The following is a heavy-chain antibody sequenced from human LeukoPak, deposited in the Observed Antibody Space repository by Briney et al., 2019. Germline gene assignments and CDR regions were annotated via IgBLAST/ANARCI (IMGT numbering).Heavy chain of an antibody. CDR3: AKDRGWRVVVPEGNYYYYMDV. CDR1: GFTFSSYG. D-gene: IGHD2-2*01. J-gene: IGHJ6*03. V-gene: IGHV3-30*02. Sequence: GGSLRLSCAASGFTFSSYGMHWVRQAPGKGLEWVAFIRSVKGRFTISRDNSKNTLYLQMNSLRAEDTAVYYCAKDRGWRVVVPEGNYYYYMDVWGKGTTVTVSS. CDR2: IR.